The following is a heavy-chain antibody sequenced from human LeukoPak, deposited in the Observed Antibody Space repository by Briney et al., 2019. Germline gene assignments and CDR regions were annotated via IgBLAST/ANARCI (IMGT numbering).Heavy chain of an antibody. V-gene: IGHV4-30-4*08. J-gene: IGHJ4*02. Sequence: PSETLSLTCTVSGGSISSGDYYWSWIRQPPGKGLEWIGYIYYSGNSFYNPSLKSRLTISVDRSKNQFSLKLSSVTAADTALYYCARALGDLLTFDYWGQGTLVTVSS. D-gene: IGHD4-17*01. CDR2: IYYSGNS. CDR1: GGSISSGDYY. CDR3: ARALGDLLTFDY.